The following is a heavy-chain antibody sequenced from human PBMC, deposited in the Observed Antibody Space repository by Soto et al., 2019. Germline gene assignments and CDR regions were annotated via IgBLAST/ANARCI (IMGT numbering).Heavy chain of an antibody. J-gene: IGHJ4*02. CDR1: GFSLSSPRMG. Sequence: QVTLKESGPVLVKPTETLTLTCTVSGFSLSSPRMGVSWIRQPPGKALEWLAHIFSNDEKSYSTSLTSRLTISKDTTKSQVVLTMTNMDPVDTATYYCARIGGVIIDLYYFDFWGQGTQVAVSS. V-gene: IGHV2-26*01. CDR2: IFSNDEK. D-gene: IGHD3-16*01. CDR3: ARIGGVIIDLYYFDF.